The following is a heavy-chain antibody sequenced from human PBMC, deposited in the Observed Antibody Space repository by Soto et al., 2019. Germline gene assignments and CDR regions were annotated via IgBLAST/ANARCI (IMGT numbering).Heavy chain of an antibody. V-gene: IGHV4-31*03. D-gene: IGHD2-15*01. CDR1: GDSISSDGYY. J-gene: IGHJ6*02. CDR3: AREAAVEGMDF. Sequence: QVQLQESAPGLVKPSQTLSLTCTVSGDSISSDGYYWSWIRQHPGKGLEWIGYIYHSGNTYYNPSLKSRVTISADTSKNQVSLKVSSVTAADTAVYYCAREAAVEGMDFWGQGTTVTLS. CDR2: IYHSGNT.